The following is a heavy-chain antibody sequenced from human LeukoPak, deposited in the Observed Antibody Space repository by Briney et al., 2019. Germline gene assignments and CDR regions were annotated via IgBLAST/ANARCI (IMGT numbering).Heavy chain of an antibody. D-gene: IGHD3-10*01. J-gene: IGHJ4*02. CDR3: ARSYGSGSYYIRERGYYFDY. CDR1: GGSFSGYY. CDR2: INHSGST. Sequence: PSETLSLTCAVYGGSFSGYYWSWIRQPPGKGLEWIGEINHSGSTNYNPSLKSRVTISVDTSKNRFSLKLSSVTAADTAVYYCARSYGSGSYYIRERGYYFDYWGQGTLVTVSS. V-gene: IGHV4-34*01.